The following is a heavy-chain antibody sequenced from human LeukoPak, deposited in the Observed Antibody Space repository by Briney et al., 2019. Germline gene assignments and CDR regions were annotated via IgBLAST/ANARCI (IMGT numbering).Heavy chain of an antibody. CDR2: ISYDGSNK. Sequence: PGRSLRLSCAASGFTFSSYTMHWVRQAPGKGLEWVAVISYDGSNKYYADSVKGRFTISRDNSKNTLYLQMNSLRAEDTAVYYCARDPRLYYSGTFDYWGQGTLVTVSS. CDR1: GFTFSSYT. CDR3: ARDPRLYYSGTFDY. J-gene: IGHJ4*02. V-gene: IGHV3-30*04. D-gene: IGHD3-22*01.